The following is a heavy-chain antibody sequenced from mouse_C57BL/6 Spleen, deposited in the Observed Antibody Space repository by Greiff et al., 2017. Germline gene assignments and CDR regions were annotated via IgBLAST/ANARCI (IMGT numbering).Heavy chain of an antibody. CDR1: GYTFTEYT. CDR3: ATHEDGYYSGSSSYYFDY. V-gene: IGHV1-62-2*01. Sequence: SGAELVKPGASVKLSCKASGYTFTEYTIHWVKQRSGQGLEWIGWFYPGSGSIKYNEKFKDKATLTADKSSSTVYMELSRLTSEDSAVYFCATHEDGYYSGSSSYYFDYWGQGTTLTVSS. CDR2: FYPGSGSI. D-gene: IGHD1-1*01. J-gene: IGHJ2*01.